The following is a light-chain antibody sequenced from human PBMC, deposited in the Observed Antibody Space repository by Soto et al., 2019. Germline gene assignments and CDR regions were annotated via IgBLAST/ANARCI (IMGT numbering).Light chain of an antibody. J-gene: IGKJ2*01. CDR2: GAS. CDR3: QHYFNWPYT. V-gene: IGKV3-15*01. CDR1: QSVTSN. Sequence: EIGMTQSPATLSVSPGERATLSCRASQSVTSNLAWYQQKPGRAPRLLIYGASTRATGIPARFSGSGSGTEFTLTISNLQSEDFALYDCQHYFNWPYTFGQGTMLEIK.